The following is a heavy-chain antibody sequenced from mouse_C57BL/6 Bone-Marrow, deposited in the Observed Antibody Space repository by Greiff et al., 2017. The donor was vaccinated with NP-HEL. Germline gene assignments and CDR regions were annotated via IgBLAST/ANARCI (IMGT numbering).Heavy chain of an antibody. V-gene: IGHV6-6*01. CDR1: GFTFSDAW. J-gene: IGHJ3*01. CDR2: IRNKANNHAT. CDR3: TRGVGQAWFAY. D-gene: IGHD3-3*01. Sequence: EVQLVESGGGLVQPGGSMKLSCAASGFTFSDAWMDWVRQSPEKGLEWVAEIRNKANNHATYYAESVKGRFTISRDDSKSSVYLQMNSLRAEDTGIYYCTRGVGQAWFAYWGQGTLVTVSA.